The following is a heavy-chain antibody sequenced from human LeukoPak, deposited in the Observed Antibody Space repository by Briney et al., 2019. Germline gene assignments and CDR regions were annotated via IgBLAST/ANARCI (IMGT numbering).Heavy chain of an antibody. CDR1: GFTFSSYA. D-gene: IGHD6-19*01. V-gene: IGHV3-23*01. Sequence: GGALRIPCAGSGFTFSSYALRLVRQAPGEGLEWVSAISGSGGSTYYADSVKGRFTISRDNSKNTLYLQMNSLRAEDTAVYYCAKDLRYSSGWYEDWGQGTLVTVSS. CDR3: AKDLRYSSGWYED. J-gene: IGHJ4*02. CDR2: ISGSGGST.